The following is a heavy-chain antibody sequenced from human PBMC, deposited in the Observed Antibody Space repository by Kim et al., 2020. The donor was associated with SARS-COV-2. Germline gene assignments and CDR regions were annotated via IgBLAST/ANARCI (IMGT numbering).Heavy chain of an antibody. V-gene: IGHV3-30-3*01. D-gene: IGHD6-19*01. CDR3: ARVNNPTFANGWDY. J-gene: IGHJ4*02. CDR2: ISYDGNNK. CDR1: GFTFSNYA. Sequence: GGSLRLSCAASGFTFSNYAMHWVRQAPGKGLEWVALISYDGNNKYYADSVKGRFTISRDSSNNKLYLQMNSLRTEDTAVYYCARVNNPTFANGWDYWGQGTLVPVSS.